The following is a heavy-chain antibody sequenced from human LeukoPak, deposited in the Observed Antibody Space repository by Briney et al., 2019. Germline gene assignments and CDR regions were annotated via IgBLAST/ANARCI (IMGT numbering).Heavy chain of an antibody. J-gene: IGHJ4*02. CDR1: GFTYSSYA. D-gene: IGHD6-6*01. V-gene: IGHV3-23*01. CDR3: AKQKQLVLGHYFDY. CDR2: ISGSGGST. Sequence: PGGSLRLSCAASGFTYSSYAMSWVRQAPGKGLEWVSAISGSGGSTYYADSVKGRFTISRDNSKNTLYLQMNSLRAEDTAVYYCAKQKQLVLGHYFDYWGQGTLVTVSS.